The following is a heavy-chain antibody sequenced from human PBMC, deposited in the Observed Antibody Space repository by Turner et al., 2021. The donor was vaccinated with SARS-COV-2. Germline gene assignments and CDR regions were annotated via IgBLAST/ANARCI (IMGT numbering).Heavy chain of an antibody. CDR2: IYSGGST. CDR3: ATRMTTLPQ. CDR1: VFAVSNNY. J-gene: IGHJ4*02. Sequence: EVHLVESGGGLVQPGGSLILSCAASVFAVSNNYMSWVRQAAGKGLEWVSLIYSGGSTYYADSVTGRFTISRDNSKNTLYLQMNSLRAEDTAVYYCATRMTTLPQWGQGTLVTVSS. V-gene: IGHV3-66*01. D-gene: IGHD4-17*01.